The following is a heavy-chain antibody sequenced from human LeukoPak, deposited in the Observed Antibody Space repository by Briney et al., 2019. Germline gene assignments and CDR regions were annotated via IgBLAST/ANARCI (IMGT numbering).Heavy chain of an antibody. D-gene: IGHD6-19*01. Sequence: PSETLSLTCTVSGGSISNYFWSWIRQPPGKGLEWIGFITYSGSTDHNPSLKSRVTISIDTSKNQFSLKLNSVTAADTAVYYCATGDETSGWYGYWGQGSLVIVSS. CDR1: GGSISNYF. V-gene: IGHV4-59*08. J-gene: IGHJ4*02. CDR3: ATGDETSGWYGY. CDR2: ITYSGST.